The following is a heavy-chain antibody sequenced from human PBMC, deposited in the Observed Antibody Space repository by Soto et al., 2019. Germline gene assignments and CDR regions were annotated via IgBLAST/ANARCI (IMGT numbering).Heavy chain of an antibody. D-gene: IGHD3-22*01. V-gene: IGHV3-9*01. CDR2: ISWDSDQR. CDR1: GLTFGDHG. Sequence: GGSLRLSCVASGLTFGDHGIHCVRQVPGRGLAWVSGISWDSDQRGYGDSVKGRFTISRDNAKCSLYLEMSSLRLYDSGFYYCAKDKGGVWSGPTGGYYPYYCMDGWGQGTRVTV. J-gene: IGHJ6*02. CDR3: AKDKGGVWSGPTGGYYPYYCMDG.